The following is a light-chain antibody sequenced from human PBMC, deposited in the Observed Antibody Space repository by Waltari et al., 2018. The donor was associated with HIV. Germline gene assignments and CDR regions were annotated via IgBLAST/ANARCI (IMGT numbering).Light chain of an antibody. CDR3: QQNIHWPPYT. CDR2: GAS. J-gene: IGKJ2*01. V-gene: IGKV3-15*01. CDR1: QSLTAN. Sequence: LTQSPATLSVSPGERVTLSCRASQSLTANLAWYQQRPGQAPRLLIYGASSRATDIPARFTGSGSGTDYTLTISSVKSEDSGVYYCQQNIHWPPYTFGQGTKL.